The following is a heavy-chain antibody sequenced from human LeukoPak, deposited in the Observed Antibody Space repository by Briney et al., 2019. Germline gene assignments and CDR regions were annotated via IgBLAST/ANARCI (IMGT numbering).Heavy chain of an antibody. J-gene: IGHJ4*02. CDR3: ARAFWGSGIDY. D-gene: IGHD3-16*01. V-gene: IGHV4-59*01. Sequence: PSETLSLTCTVSGGSISSYYWSWIRQPPGKGLEWIGYIHYSGSTNYNPSLKSRATISADMSKNQFSLKLNSVTAADTAVYYCARAFWGSGIDYWGQGTLVTVSS. CDR2: IHYSGST. CDR1: GGSISSYY.